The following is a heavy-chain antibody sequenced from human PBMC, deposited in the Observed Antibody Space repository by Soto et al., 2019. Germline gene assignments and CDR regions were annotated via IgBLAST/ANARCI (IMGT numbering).Heavy chain of an antibody. Sequence: QVQLVQSGGGLVSPGGSLRLSCEASGFKFSDYHMSWIRQARGKGLEWISYISSSGSYTTYTDSVKGRFTISRDNAKSSLYLKMKNLRGDDTAIYYCVSVAPTTFGAHLQSHDPLVDVWGQGNTVTVSS. CDR3: VSVAPTTFGAHLQSHDPLVDV. V-gene: IGHV3-11*05. CDR2: ISSSGSYT. CDR1: GFKFSDYH. J-gene: IGHJ6*02. D-gene: IGHD3-3*01.